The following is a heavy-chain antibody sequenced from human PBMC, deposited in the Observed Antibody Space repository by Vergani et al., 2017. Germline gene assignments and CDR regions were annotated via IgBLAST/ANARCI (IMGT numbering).Heavy chain of an antibody. CDR1: GFTFSSYA. J-gene: IGHJ2*01. CDR2: LSGSGGGT. D-gene: IGHD2-15*01. CDR3: ARDPYWDWYFDL. V-gene: IGHV3-23*01. Sequence: EVQLLESGGGLVQPGRSLRLSCAASGFTFSSYAMSWVRQAPGKGLEWVSGLSGSGGGTYYADSVKGRFTISRDNAKNSLYLQMNSLRAEDTAVYYCARDPYWDWYFDLWGRGTLVTVSS.